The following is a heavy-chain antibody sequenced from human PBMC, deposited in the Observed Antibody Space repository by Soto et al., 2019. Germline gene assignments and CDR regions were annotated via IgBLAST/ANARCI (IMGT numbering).Heavy chain of an antibody. Sequence: ASVKVSCKASGYTFTGYYMHWVRQAPGQGLEWMGWINPNSGGTNYAQKFQGWVTMTRDMSISTAYMELSRLRSDDTAVYYCARVLGNTAMVTGLGYWGQGTLVTVSS. J-gene: IGHJ4*02. D-gene: IGHD5-18*01. CDR1: GYTFTGYY. CDR2: INPNSGGT. V-gene: IGHV1-2*04. CDR3: ARVLGNTAMVTGLGY.